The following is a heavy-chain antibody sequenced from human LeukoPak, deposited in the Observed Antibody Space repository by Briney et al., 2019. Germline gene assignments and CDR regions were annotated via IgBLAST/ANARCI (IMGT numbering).Heavy chain of an antibody. Sequence: SETLSLTCTVSGGSISSNSYYWGWIRQPPGKGLEWIGSIYYSGSTYYNPSLKSRVTISVDTSKNQFSLKLSSVTAADTAVYYCARERSQWLVGSFSDYWGQGTLVTVSS. CDR3: ARERSQWLVGSFSDY. J-gene: IGHJ4*02. V-gene: IGHV4-39*07. CDR2: IYYSGST. CDR1: GGSISSNSYY. D-gene: IGHD6-19*01.